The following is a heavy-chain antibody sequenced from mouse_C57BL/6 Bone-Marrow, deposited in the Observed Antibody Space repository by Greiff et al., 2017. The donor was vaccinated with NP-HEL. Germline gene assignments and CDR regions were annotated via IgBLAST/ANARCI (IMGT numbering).Heavy chain of an antibody. Sequence: VQLQQSGAELVRPGASVKLSCTASGFNIKDDYMHWVKQRPEQGLEWIGWIDPENGDTEYASKFQGKATITADTSSNTAYLQLSSLTSEDTAVYFCTTMMTPYWYFDVWGTGTTVTVSS. CDR2: IDPENGDT. J-gene: IGHJ1*03. CDR3: TTMMTPYWYFDV. V-gene: IGHV14-4*01. CDR1: GFNIKDDY. D-gene: IGHD2-3*01.